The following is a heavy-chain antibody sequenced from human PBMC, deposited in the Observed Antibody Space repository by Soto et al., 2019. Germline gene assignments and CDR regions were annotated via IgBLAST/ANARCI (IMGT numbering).Heavy chain of an antibody. J-gene: IGHJ4*02. Sequence: QVTLKESGPVLVKPTETLTLTCTVSGFSLSNARMSVSWIRQPPGKALEWLAHIFSNDAKSYSASLKSRLTISKETSKSQVVFTMTNMDPVDTATYYCARIRVWGWLGPNDYWGQGTLVTVSS. V-gene: IGHV2-26*01. CDR2: IFSNDAK. D-gene: IGHD5-12*01. CDR3: ARIRVWGWLGPNDY. CDR1: GFSLSNARMS.